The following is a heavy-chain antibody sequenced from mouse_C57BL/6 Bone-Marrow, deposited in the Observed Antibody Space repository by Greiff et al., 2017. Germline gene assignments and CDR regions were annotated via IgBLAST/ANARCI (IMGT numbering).Heavy chain of an antibody. V-gene: IGHV1-15*01. D-gene: IGHD1-1*01. CDR2: IDPETGGT. J-gene: IGHJ2*01. CDR3: TLYGRYYFVY. Sequence: VHLVESGAELVRPGASVTLSCKASGYTFTDYEMHWVQQTPVHGLEWIGSIDPETGGTAYTQTVKGTAILTADKSSSTAYIELRSRTSEDSAVYYCTLYGRYYFVYGAQGTTPPGS. CDR1: GYTFTDYE.